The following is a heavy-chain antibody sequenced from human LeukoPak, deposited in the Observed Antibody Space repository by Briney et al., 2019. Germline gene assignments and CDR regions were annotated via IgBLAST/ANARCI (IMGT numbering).Heavy chain of an antibody. CDR1: GGSFSGYY. V-gene: IGHV4-34*01. J-gene: IGHJ4*02. D-gene: IGHD2-21*01. Sequence: SETLSLTCAVYGGSFSGYYWSWIRQPPGRGLEWIGEINHSGSTNYNPSLKSRVTISVDTSKNQFSLKLSSVTAADTAVYYCARGYYSRSFDYWGQGTLVTVSS. CDR2: INHSGST. CDR3: ARGYYSRSFDY.